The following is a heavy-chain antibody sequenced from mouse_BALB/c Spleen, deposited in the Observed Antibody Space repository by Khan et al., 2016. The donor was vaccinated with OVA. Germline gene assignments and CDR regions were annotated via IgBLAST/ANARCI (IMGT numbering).Heavy chain of an antibody. J-gene: IGHJ3*01. Sequence: EVELVESGGDLVKPEGSLKLSCAASGFTFSNYGMSWVRQTPDKRLEWVATISSGGSYTYYPDSVQGRFTISRDNAKNTLYLQMSSLKSEDTAEFYAANLGYSYDNGGFAYWGQGTLVTVSA. CDR3: ANLGYSYDNGGFAY. V-gene: IGHV5-6*01. CDR2: ISSGGSYT. D-gene: IGHD2-12*01. CDR1: GFTFSNYG.